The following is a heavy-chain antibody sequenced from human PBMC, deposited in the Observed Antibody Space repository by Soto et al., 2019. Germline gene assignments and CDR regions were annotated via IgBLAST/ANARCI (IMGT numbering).Heavy chain of an antibody. Sequence: PGGSLRLSCAASGFTFSSYGMHWVRQAPGKGLEWVAVISYDGSNKYYADSVKGRFTISRDNSKNTLYLQMNSLRAEDTAVCYCAKDLYAYCGGDCYSRPFDYWGQGTLVTVSS. CDR1: GFTFSSYG. D-gene: IGHD2-21*02. CDR3: AKDLYAYCGGDCYSRPFDY. J-gene: IGHJ4*02. CDR2: ISYDGSNK. V-gene: IGHV3-30*18.